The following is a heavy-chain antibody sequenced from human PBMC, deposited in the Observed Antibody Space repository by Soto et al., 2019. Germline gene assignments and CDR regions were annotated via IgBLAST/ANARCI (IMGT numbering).Heavy chain of an antibody. D-gene: IGHD3-22*01. J-gene: IGHJ5*02. Sequence: ASVKVSCEASGGTFSSYAISWVRQAPGQGLEWMGGIIPIFGTANYAQKFQGRVTITADESTSTAYMELSSLRSEDTAVYYCAYDSSGYFNWFDPWGQGTLVTVSS. CDR1: GGTFSSYA. CDR2: IIPIFGTA. V-gene: IGHV1-69*01. CDR3: AYDSSGYFNWFDP.